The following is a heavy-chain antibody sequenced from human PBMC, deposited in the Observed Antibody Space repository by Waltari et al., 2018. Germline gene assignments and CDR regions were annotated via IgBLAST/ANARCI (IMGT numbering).Heavy chain of an antibody. CDR3: ARERGGYNWFDP. V-gene: IGHV3-74*01. J-gene: IGHJ5*02. CDR1: GFTFSSYW. D-gene: IGHD3-16*01. Sequence: EVQLVESGGGLVQPGGSLRLSCVASGFTFSSYWMHWVRQAPGKGLVWVSRINGDGSSTSYADSVKGRFTISRDNAKNTLYLQMNSLRAEDTAVYYCARERGGYNWFDPWGQGTLVTVSS. CDR2: INGDGSST.